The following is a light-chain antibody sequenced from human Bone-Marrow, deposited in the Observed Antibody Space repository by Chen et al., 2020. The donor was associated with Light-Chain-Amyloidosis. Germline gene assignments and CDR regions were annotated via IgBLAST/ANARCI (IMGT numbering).Light chain of an antibody. CDR2: DDS. CDR1: NMGSKN. J-gene: IGLJ3*02. V-gene: IGLV3-21*02. CDR3: QVWDSSSDLWV. Sequence: SYVLTQPTSVPVAPGQTARITCGGNNMGSKNVHWYQQKPGQAPVLVVYDDSDRPSGIPERFSGSNSGNTATLTISRVEAGDEADYYCQVWDSSSDLWVFGGGTKLTVL.